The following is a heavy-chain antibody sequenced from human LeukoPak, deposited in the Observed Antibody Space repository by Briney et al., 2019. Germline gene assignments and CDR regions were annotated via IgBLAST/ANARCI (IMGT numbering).Heavy chain of an antibody. CDR1: GFTFDDYT. V-gene: IGHV3-43*01. D-gene: IGHD2-15*01. J-gene: IGHJ4*02. Sequence: GGSLRLSCVASGFTFDDYTMHWVRQLPGKGLEWVSLINWDGSSAYYADSVKGRFTVSRDNSKNALFLQMNSLTTEDTALYHCAKDSPIYCSGGSCSIDHRGQGTLVTVSS. CDR2: INWDGSSA. CDR3: AKDSPIYCSGGSCSIDH.